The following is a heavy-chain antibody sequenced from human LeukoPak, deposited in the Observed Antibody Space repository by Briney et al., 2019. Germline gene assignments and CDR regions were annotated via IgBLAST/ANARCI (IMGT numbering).Heavy chain of an antibody. Sequence: GASVKVSCKASGYTFTGYYMHWVRQAPGQGLEWMGWISAYNGNTNYAEKLQGRVTMTTDTSTSTAYMELRSLRSDDTAVYYCARASTGYSIGFCSDWGQGTLVTVSS. V-gene: IGHV1-18*04. D-gene: IGHD1-26*01. J-gene: IGHJ4*02. CDR2: ISAYNGNT. CDR3: ARASTGYSIGFCSD. CDR1: GYTFTGYY.